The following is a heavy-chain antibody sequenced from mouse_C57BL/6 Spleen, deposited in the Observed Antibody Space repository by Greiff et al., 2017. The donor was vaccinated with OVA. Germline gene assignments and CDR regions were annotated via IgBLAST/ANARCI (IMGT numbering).Heavy chain of an antibody. D-gene: IGHD1-1*01. CDR3: ARDLITTEGFAY. CDR2: INPSNGGT. V-gene: IGHV1-53*01. Sequence: QVQLQQPGPELVKPGASVKLSCKASGYTFTSYWMHWVKQRPGQGLEWIGNINPSNGGTNYNEKFKSKATLTVDKSSSTAYMQLSSLTSEDSAVYYCARDLITTEGFAYWGQGTLVTVSA. CDR1: GYTFTSYW. J-gene: IGHJ3*01.